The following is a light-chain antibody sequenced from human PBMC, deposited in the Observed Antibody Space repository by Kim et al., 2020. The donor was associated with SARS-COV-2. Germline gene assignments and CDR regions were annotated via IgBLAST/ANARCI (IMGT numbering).Light chain of an antibody. Sequence: LSPGERATLSCRASQSVRSSSLAWYQQKPGQAPRLLIYDASSRATGIPDRLSGSGSGTDFTLTISRLEPEDFAVYYCQQYGTSPGTFGPGTKVDIK. V-gene: IGKV3-20*01. CDR3: QQYGTSPGT. J-gene: IGKJ3*01. CDR2: DAS. CDR1: QSVRSSS.